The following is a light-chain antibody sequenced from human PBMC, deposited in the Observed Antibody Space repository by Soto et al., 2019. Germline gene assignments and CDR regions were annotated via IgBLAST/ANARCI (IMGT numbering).Light chain of an antibody. J-gene: IGLJ2*01. CDR1: SSDVGGYNY. CDR3: SSYTSSSTLV. V-gene: IGLV2-14*01. Sequence: QSVLTQPASVSGSPGQSITISCTGTSSDVGGYNYVSWYQQHQGKAPKLMIYDVRKWPSGVSNRFSGSKSVNPASLTISGLQAEDEADYYCSSYTSSSTLVFGGVTKLTVL. CDR2: DVR.